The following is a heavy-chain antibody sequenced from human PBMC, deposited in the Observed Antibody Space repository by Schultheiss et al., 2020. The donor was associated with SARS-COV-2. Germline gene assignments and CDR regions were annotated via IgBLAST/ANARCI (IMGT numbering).Heavy chain of an antibody. CDR3: ARDNDYGDYFYFDY. CDR2: IYSGGTT. D-gene: IGHD4-17*01. Sequence: GGSLRLSCTASGFTVSSNYMSWVRQAPGKGLEWVSVIYSGGTTYYADSVKGRFTISRDNSKNTLYLQMNSLRAEDTAVYYCARDNDYGDYFYFDYWGQGTLVTVSS. V-gene: IGHV3-53*01. J-gene: IGHJ4*02. CDR1: GFTVSSNY.